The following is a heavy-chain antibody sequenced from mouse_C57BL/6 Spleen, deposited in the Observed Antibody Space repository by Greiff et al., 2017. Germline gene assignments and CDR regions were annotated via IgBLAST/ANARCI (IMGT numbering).Heavy chain of an antibody. CDR2: ISSGSSTI. V-gene: IGHV5-17*01. J-gene: IGHJ3*01. Sequence: EVKLQESGGGLVKPGGSLKLSCAASGFTFSDYGMHWVRQAPEKGLEWVAYISSGSSTIYYADTVKGRFTISRDNAKNTLFLQMTSLRSEDTAMYYCARPYDYDWFAYWGQGTLVTVAA. D-gene: IGHD2-4*01. CDR3: ARPYDYDWFAY. CDR1: GFTFSDYG.